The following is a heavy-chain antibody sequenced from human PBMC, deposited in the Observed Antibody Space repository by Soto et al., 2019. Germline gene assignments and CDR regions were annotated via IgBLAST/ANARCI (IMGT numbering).Heavy chain of an antibody. V-gene: IGHV3-33*01. D-gene: IGHD5-12*01. J-gene: IGHJ6*02. CDR2: IWYDGSNK. CDR3: ARDRIVATILGYYYGMDV. Sequence: PGGSLRLSCAASGFTFSSYGMHWVRQAPGKGLEWVAVIWYDGSNKYYADSVKGRFTISRDNSKNTLYLQMNSLRAEDTAVYYCARDRIVATILGYYYGMDVWGRGTTVTVSS. CDR1: GFTFSSYG.